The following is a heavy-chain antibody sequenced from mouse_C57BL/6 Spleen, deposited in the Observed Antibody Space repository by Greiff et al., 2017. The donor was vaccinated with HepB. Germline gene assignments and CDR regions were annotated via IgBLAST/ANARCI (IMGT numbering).Heavy chain of an antibody. CDR1: GYTFTDYY. V-gene: IGHV1-19*01. CDR2: INPYNGGT. CDR3: ARSTYGNYDNAMDY. D-gene: IGHD2-1*01. J-gene: IGHJ4*01. Sequence: EVKLMESGPVLVKPGASVKMSCKASGYTFTDYYMNWVKQSHGKSLEWIGVINPYNGGTSYNQKFKGKATLTVDKSSSTAYMELNSLTSEDSAVYYCARSTYGNYDNAMDYWGQGTSVTVSS.